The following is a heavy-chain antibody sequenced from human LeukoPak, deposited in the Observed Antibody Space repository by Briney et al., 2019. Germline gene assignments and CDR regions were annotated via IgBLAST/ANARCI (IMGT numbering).Heavy chain of an antibody. V-gene: IGHV1-24*01. CDR1: GYTLTELS. CDR3: ARLENYYDSSGYYSANFDY. CDR2: FDPEDGET. J-gene: IGHJ4*02. Sequence: GASVKVSCKVSGYTLTELSMHWVRQAPGKGLEWMGGFDPEDGETIYAQKFQGRVTMTEDTSTDTAYMELSSLRSEDTAVYYCARLENYYDSSGYYSANFDYWGQGTLVTVSS. D-gene: IGHD3-22*01.